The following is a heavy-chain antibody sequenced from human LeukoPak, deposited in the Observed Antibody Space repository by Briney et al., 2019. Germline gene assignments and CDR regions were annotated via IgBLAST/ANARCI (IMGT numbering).Heavy chain of an antibody. Sequence: GGSLRLSCTASGFKFSSFSMNWARQAPGKGLEWLSYISSTSSAIYYADSVKGRFTISRDNAKNSLYLQMDSLRAEDTAIYYCARFIGSYDDSAYWGQGTLVTVSS. CDR1: GFKFSSFS. V-gene: IGHV3-48*04. CDR2: ISSTSSAI. D-gene: IGHD3-16*01. CDR3: ARFIGSYDDSAY. J-gene: IGHJ4*02.